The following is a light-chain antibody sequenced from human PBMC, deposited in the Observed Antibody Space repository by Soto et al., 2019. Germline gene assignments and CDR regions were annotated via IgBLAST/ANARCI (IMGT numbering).Light chain of an antibody. V-gene: IGKV3D-20*01. J-gene: IGKJ5*01. CDR2: DAS. Sequence: EIVLTQSPATLSLSPGERATLSCGASQSVSSSYLAWYQQKPGLAPRLLIYDASSRATGIPDRFSGSGSGTDFTLTISRLEPEDFAVYYYQQYSSSPRITFGQGTRLEIK. CDR3: QQYSSSPRIT. CDR1: QSVSSSY.